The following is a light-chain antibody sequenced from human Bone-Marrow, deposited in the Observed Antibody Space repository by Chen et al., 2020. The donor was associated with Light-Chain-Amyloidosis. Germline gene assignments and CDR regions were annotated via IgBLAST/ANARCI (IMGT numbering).Light chain of an antibody. CDR2: GAA. Sequence: IQMTQSPSSLSASVGDTVTITCRASQHIRNHLGWYQQKPGKAPQLLISGAATLQSGVPPRFSGSGSGTDFTLTITNLQPEDSATYYCLQDFNCPHVFGRGTTLKI. J-gene: IGKJ4*02. V-gene: IGKV1-6*01. CDR3: LQDFNCPHV. CDR1: QHIRNH.